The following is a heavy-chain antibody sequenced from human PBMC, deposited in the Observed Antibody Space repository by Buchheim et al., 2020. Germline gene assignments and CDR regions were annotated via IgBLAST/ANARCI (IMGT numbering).Heavy chain of an antibody. Sequence: EVQLVESGGGLVQPGGSLRLSCAASGFTFSSYWMTWVRQAPGKGLEWVANIKEDGSEGYYVDSVKGRFTISRDNAMNSLFLQMSSLRARDTAVYYCARGTRDYYGMDVWGQGTT. V-gene: IGHV3-7*01. CDR2: IKEDGSEG. CDR1: GFTFSSYW. CDR3: ARGTRDYYGMDV. J-gene: IGHJ6*02.